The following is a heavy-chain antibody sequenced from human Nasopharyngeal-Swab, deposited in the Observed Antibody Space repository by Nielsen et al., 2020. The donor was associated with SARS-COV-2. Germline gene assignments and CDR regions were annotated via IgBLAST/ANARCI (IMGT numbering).Heavy chain of an antibody. J-gene: IGHJ3*01. D-gene: IGHD3-10*01. CDR2: ISSSSTYI. CDR3: AGAYGSGSYFAFDL. CDR1: GFTFGTYS. Sequence: GESLKISCAASGFTFGTYSMNWVRQAPGKGLEWVSSISSSSTYIYYADSAKGRFTISRDNAKNSLYLQMNSLRAEDTAVYYCAGAYGSGSYFAFDLWGQGTMVTVSS. V-gene: IGHV3-21*01.